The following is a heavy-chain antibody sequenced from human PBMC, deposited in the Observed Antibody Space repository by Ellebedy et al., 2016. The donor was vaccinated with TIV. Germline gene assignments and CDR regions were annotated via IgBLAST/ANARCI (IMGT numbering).Heavy chain of an antibody. CDR2: LYSGGST. J-gene: IGHJ4*02. D-gene: IGHD6-13*01. V-gene: IGHV3-66*01. Sequence: GESLKISCAASGFTFSSYWMYWVRQAPGKGLEWVSILYSGGSTYYADSVRGRFTISRDNSKNTLYFQMNSLRAEDTAVYYCARVRADGTTDYWGQGTLVTVSS. CDR3: ARVRADGTTDY. CDR1: GFTFSSYW.